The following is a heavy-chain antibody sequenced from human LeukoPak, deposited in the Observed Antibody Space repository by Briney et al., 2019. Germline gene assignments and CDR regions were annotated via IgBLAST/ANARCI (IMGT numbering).Heavy chain of an antibody. D-gene: IGHD3-16*01. CDR1: GFNFRDHW. CDR3: ARDDASSSFTY. CDR2: IKPDGSQR. V-gene: IGHV3-7*01. Sequence: GGSLRLSCAVSGFNFRDHWMDWVRQAPGMGLEWVASIKPDGSQRDYVDSVKGRFTISRDNAQNSLYLQMNSLRVEDTAVYYCARDDASSSFTYWGQGALVTVSS. J-gene: IGHJ4*02.